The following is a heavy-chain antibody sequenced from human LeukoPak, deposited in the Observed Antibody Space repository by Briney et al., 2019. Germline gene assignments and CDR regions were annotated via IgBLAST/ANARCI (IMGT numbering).Heavy chain of an antibody. D-gene: IGHD4-17*01. CDR1: GSTFSSYA. J-gene: IGHJ6*02. V-gene: IGHV1-69*01. CDR2: IIPIFGTA. CDR3: ARRGGANGDYYYYGMDV. Sequence: SVKVSCKASGSTFSSYAISWVRQAPGQGLEWMGGIIPIFGTANYAQKFQGRVTITADESTSTAYMELSSLRSEDTAVYYCARRGGANGDYYYYGMDVWGQGTTVTVSS.